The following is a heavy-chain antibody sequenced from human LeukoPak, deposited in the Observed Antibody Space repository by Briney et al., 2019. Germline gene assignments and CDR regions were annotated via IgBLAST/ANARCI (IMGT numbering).Heavy chain of an antibody. CDR3: ARGPYYDSSGYYYFLDAFDI. CDR2: IYYSGST. J-gene: IGHJ3*02. CDR1: GGSISSYY. Sequence: PSETLSLTCTVPGGSISSYYWSWIRQPPGKGLEWIGYIYYSGSTNYNPSLKSRVTISVDTSKNQFSLKLSSVTAADTAVYYCARGPYYDSSGYYYFLDAFDIWGQGTMVTVSS. D-gene: IGHD3-22*01. V-gene: IGHV4-59*01.